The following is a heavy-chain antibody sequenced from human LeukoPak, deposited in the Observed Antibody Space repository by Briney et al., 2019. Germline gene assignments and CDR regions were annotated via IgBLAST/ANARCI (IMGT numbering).Heavy chain of an antibody. J-gene: IGHJ5*02. Sequence: GASVKVACKASGYTFTSYYMHWVRQAPGQGLEWMGIINPSGGSTIYAQKFQGRVTMTEDTSTDTAYMELSSLRSEDTAVYYCATDNPEIAVAGTRFDPWGQGTLVTVSS. D-gene: IGHD6-19*01. CDR2: INPSGGST. V-gene: IGHV1-46*01. CDR3: ATDNPEIAVAGTRFDP. CDR1: GYTFTSYY.